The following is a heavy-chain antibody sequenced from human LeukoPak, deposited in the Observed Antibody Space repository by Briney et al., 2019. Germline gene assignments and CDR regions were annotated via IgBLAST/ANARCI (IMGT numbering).Heavy chain of an antibody. D-gene: IGHD3-10*01. J-gene: IGHJ6*04. CDR1: GGSISSYY. CDR2: IYYSGST. Sequence: SETLSLTCTVSGGSISSYYWSWIRQPPGKGLEWIGYIYYSGSTNYNPSLKSRVTISVDTSKNQFSLKLNSVTAADTAVYYCARGRARYGSGSMMDVWGKGTTVTVSS. CDR3: ARGRARYGSGSMMDV. V-gene: IGHV4-59*01.